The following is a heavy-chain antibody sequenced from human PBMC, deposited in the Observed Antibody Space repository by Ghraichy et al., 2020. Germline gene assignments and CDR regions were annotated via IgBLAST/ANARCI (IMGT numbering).Heavy chain of an antibody. V-gene: IGHV1-2*06. Sequence: ASVKVSCKASGYTLSGYHMHWVRQAPGQGLERMGRINPNSGATNFAQKFQGRVTITWDTSITWDTSSSTSYMELSSLRSNDTAVYYCARGDGHHLSDSLDYWGQGSLVTVSS. CDR2: INPNSGAT. CDR1: GYTLSGYH. CDR3: ARGDGHHLSDSLDY. D-gene: IGHD5-24*01. J-gene: IGHJ4*02.